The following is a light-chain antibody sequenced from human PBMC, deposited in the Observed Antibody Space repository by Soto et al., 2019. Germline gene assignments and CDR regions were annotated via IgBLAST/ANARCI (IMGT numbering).Light chain of an antibody. J-gene: IGLJ1*01. Sequence: QSALTQPRSVSGSPGQSVTISCTGTSSDVGGSHSVSWYQQYPGEAPKLMINDVNKRPSGVPDRFSGSKSGNTASLTISGLQAEDEADYYCCSYAGSDTSRYVFGAGTKVTVL. V-gene: IGLV2-11*01. CDR1: SSDVGGSHS. CDR3: CSYAGSDTSRYV. CDR2: DVN.